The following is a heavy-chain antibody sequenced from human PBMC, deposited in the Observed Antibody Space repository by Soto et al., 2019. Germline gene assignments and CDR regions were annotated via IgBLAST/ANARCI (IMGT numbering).Heavy chain of an antibody. CDR2: IYPDDSDT. J-gene: IGHJ5*02. D-gene: IGHD1-26*01. V-gene: IGHV5-51*01. CDR1: GHKYW. CDR3: ARHQRDDTSGRWLDT. Sequence: ESLKLSCKGSGHKYWIGWLRQMRGKGLEWMGVIYPDDSDTRYSPSFQGQVTISADKSTNTAYLQWSSLKASDTAMYYCARHQRDDTSGRWLDTWGQGTLVTVS.